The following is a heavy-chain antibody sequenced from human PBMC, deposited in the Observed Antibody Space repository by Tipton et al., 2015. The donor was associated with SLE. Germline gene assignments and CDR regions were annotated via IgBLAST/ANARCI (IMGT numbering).Heavy chain of an antibody. CDR3: ARLDSNYYYYYAMDV. V-gene: IGHV4-59*01. Sequence: TLSLTCSVTGASTTSYYWSWIRQPPGKGLEWIGYVYYTGRTNYSPSLKSRVTISVDTSKNQFSLKLSSVTAADTAVYYCARLDSNYYYYYAMDVWGQGTTVTVSS. D-gene: IGHD4-11*01. CDR2: VYYTGRT. J-gene: IGHJ6*02. CDR1: GASTTSYY.